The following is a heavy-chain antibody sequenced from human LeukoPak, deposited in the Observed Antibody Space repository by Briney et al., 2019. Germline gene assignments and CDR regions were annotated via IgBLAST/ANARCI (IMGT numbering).Heavy chain of an antibody. CDR3: ARDHYSRNDH. J-gene: IGHJ4*02. D-gene: IGHD6-13*01. CDR2: ISSSSSTI. CDR1: GFTFSTYS. Sequence: PGGSLRLSCAASGFTFSTYSMTWVRQAPGKGLEWVSYISSSSSTIYYAGPVKGRFTISRDNAKNSVYLQMNSLRDEDTAVYYCARDHYSRNDHWGQGTLVTVSS. V-gene: IGHV3-48*02.